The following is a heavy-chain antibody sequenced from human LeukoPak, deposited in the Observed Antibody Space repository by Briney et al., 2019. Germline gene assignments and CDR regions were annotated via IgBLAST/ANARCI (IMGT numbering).Heavy chain of an antibody. D-gene: IGHD2-15*01. V-gene: IGHV3-15*07. CDR1: GFTFSSYA. Sequence: PGGSLRLSCAASGFTFSSYAMNWVRQAPGKGLEWVGRIKSKTVGETTDYAAPVKGRFTISRDDSRNTLYLQMNSLKTEDTAVYYCTTLKGRVVGFTDYWGQGTLVTVSS. J-gene: IGHJ4*02. CDR3: TTLKGRVVGFTDY. CDR2: IKSKTVGETT.